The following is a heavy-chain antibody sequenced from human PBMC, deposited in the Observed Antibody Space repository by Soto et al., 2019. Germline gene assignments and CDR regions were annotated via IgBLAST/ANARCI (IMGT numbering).Heavy chain of an antibody. CDR3: ARAVTGTSFSRPDDAFDI. Sequence: ASVKVSCKSSGGTFSSYAINWVRQAPGQALEWMGGIIPFLGTPNYAQKFQGRVTITADKLTKTAYMELSSLRSEDTAVYYCARAVTGTSFSRPDDAFDIWGQGTMVTVSS. D-gene: IGHD1-7*01. CDR2: IIPFLGTP. CDR1: GGTFSSYA. J-gene: IGHJ3*02. V-gene: IGHV1-69*10.